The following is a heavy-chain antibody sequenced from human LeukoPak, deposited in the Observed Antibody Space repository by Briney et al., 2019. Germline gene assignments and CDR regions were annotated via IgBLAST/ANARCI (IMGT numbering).Heavy chain of an antibody. D-gene: IGHD1-26*01. CDR1: GGSITGGGYY. Sequence: SETLSLTCTVSGGSITGGGYYWGWIRQPPGKGLEWIGSIYYSGTTYFNPSLKSRVNISVDTSKDQFSLNLSSVTAADTAVYYCARDSGTYYYYMDDWGKGTTVTVSS. CDR3: ARDSGTYYYYMDD. CDR2: IYYSGTT. V-gene: IGHV4-39*07. J-gene: IGHJ6*03.